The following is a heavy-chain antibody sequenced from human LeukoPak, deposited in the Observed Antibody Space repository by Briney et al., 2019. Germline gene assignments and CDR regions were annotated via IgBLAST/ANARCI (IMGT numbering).Heavy chain of an antibody. CDR2: IIPIFGTT. V-gene: IGHV1-69*06. CDR1: GGTFSSYA. Sequence: ASVKVSCKASGGTFSSYAISWVRQAPGQGLEWMGGIIPIFGTTNYAQKFQDRVTITADKSTSTAYMELSSLRSEDTAVYYCARVVGLTGYSSSWYSGYYYHMDVWGKGTTVTVSS. J-gene: IGHJ6*03. D-gene: IGHD6-13*01. CDR3: ARVVGLTGYSSSWYSGYYYHMDV.